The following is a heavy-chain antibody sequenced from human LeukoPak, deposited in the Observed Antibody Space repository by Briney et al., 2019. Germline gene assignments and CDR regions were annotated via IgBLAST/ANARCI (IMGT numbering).Heavy chain of an antibody. Sequence: PSQTLSLTCTVSGGSISSGRCYWSWIRQPAGKALEWIGRLSSTGSTNYNPSLKSRVTISVDTSKNQFALNLSSVTAADTAVYYCARQGGYCDASSCYSGDYYYYHGMDVWGQGTTVTVSS. V-gene: IGHV4-61*02. CDR2: LSSTGST. J-gene: IGHJ6*02. D-gene: IGHD2-2*02. CDR1: GGSISSGRCY. CDR3: ARQGGYCDASSCYSGDYYYYHGMDV.